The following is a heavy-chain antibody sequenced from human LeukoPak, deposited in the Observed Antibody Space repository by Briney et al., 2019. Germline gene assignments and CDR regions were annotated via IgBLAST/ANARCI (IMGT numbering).Heavy chain of an antibody. J-gene: IGHJ4*02. CDR2: VSWDGTVT. D-gene: IGHD1-26*01. V-gene: IGHV3-43*01. Sequence: GGSLRLSCAASGFSFDDYNMHWVRQVPGRGLEWVSLVSWDGTVTYYRDSVEGRFTISRDNSKNFLYLQMNSLRAEDTAVYYCAREPSGTLDYWGQGTLVTVSS. CDR1: GFSFDDYN. CDR3: AREPSGTLDY.